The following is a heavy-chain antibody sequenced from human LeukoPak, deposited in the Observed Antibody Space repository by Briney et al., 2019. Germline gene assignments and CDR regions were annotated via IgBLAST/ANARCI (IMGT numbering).Heavy chain of an antibody. CDR3: ATYTVTPRVGFDP. D-gene: IGHD4-17*01. CDR1: GGTFSSYA. Sequence: GASVKVSCKASGGTFSSYAISWVRQAPGQGLEWMGWINTNTGNPTYAQGFTGRFVFSLDTPVSTAYLQISSLKAEDTAVYYCATYTVTPRVGFDPWGQGTLVTVSS. CDR2: INTNTGNP. J-gene: IGHJ5*02. V-gene: IGHV7-4-1*02.